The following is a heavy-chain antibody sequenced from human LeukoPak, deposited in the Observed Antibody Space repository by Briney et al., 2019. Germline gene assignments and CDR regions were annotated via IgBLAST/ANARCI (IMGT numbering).Heavy chain of an antibody. CDR3: AXIGLRGVIISRPLDY. Sequence: AXVKVSCXASGYTFTGYYMHWVRQAPGQGLEWMGWINPNSGGTNYAQKFQGRVTMTRDTSISTAYMELSSLRSEDTAVYYCAXIGLRGVIISRPLDYWGQGTLVTVSS. J-gene: IGHJ4*02. D-gene: IGHD3-16*02. V-gene: IGHV1-2*02. CDR2: INPNSGGT. CDR1: GYTFTGYY.